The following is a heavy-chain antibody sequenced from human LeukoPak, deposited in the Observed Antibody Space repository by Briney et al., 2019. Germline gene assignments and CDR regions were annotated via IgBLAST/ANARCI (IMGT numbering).Heavy chain of an antibody. CDR3: ARAPGGYSSSWYEGGFDY. CDR2: IYHSGST. J-gene: IGHJ4*02. Sequence: SETLSLTCTVSGGSISSYYWSWIRQPPGKGLEWIGYIYHSGSTYYNPSLKSRVTISVDTSKNQFSLKLSSVTAADTAVYYCARAPGGYSSSWYEGGFDYWGQGTLVTVSS. CDR1: GGSISSYY. V-gene: IGHV4-59*01. D-gene: IGHD6-13*01.